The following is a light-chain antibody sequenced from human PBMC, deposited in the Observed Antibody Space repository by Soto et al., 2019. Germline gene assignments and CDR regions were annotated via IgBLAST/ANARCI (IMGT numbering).Light chain of an antibody. CDR2: WAS. CDR3: QQYYNTPFT. V-gene: IGKV4-1*01. J-gene: IGKJ4*01. Sequence: DIVMTQSPDSLAVSLGERATINCKSSQRILYSSQNKNYLAWYQQKPGQPPKLLIYWASTRESGVPDRFSGSGSGTDFTLTISSLQAEDVAVYYCQQYYNTPFTFGGGTKVDIK. CDR1: QRILYSSQNKNY.